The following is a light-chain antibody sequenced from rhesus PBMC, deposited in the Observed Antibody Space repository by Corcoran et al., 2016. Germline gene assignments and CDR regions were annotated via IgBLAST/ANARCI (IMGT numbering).Light chain of an antibody. Sequence: DIQMTQSPSSLSASVGDRVTITCQASQGISSWLAWYQQKPGKASKLLIYAASSLQSGVPTRFRGDGSGTEFTLTISSLQPEDFATYYGQQHNSYPRTFGQGTKVEIK. V-gene: IGKV1S11*01. J-gene: IGKJ1*01. CDR1: QGISSW. CDR3: QQHNSYPRT. CDR2: AAS.